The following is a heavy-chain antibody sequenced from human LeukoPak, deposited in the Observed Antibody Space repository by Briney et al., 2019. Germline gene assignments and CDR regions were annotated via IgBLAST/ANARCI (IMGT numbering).Heavy chain of an antibody. D-gene: IGHD3-10*01. Sequence: GGSLRLSCAASGFTFSSYGMHWVRQLPGKGLEWVANINQDGTEKYYVDSVEGRFTISRDNAKNSLDLQMNSLRVEDTGIYYCVKVAKYYYGSETYYFFEHWGQGTPVTASS. CDR3: VKVAKYYYGSETYYFFEH. CDR1: GFTFSSYG. V-gene: IGHV3-7*01. J-gene: IGHJ4*02. CDR2: INQDGTEK.